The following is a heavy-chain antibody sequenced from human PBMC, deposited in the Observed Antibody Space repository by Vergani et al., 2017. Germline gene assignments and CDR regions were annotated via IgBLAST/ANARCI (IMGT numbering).Heavy chain of an antibody. V-gene: IGHV1-69*01. CDR1: GGTFSSYA. D-gene: IGHD3-3*01. Sequence: QVQLVQSGAEVKKPGSSVKVSCKASGGTFSSYAISWVRQAPGQGLEWMGGIIPIFGTANYAQKFQGRVTITADESTSTAYMELSSLRSEDTAVYYCARRKRSGDFWSGYLFDYWGQGTLVTVSS. CDR3: ARRKRSGDFWSGYLFDY. CDR2: IIPIFGTA. J-gene: IGHJ4*02.